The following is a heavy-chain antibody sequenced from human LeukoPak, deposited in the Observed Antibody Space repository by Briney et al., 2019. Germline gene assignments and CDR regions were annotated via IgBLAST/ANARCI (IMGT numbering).Heavy chain of an antibody. V-gene: IGHV3-23*01. J-gene: IGHJ4*02. CDR2: ISGSGGST. D-gene: IGHD3-3*01. CDR1: GFTFTNYA. CDR3: AKGIRITIFGVVMPNFDY. Sequence: PGGSLRLSCAASGFTFTNYAMTWVRQAPGKGLEWVSAISGSGGSTYYADSVKGRFTISRDNSKNTPYLQMNSLRAEDTAIYYCAKGIRITIFGVVMPNFDYWGQGTLVTVSS.